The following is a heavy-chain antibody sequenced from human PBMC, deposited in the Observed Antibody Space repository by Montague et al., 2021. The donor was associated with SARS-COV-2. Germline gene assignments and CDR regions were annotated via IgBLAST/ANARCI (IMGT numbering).Heavy chain of an antibody. J-gene: IGHJ4*02. CDR2: IYYGGNT. V-gene: IGHV4-59*12. CDR3: ARGGGYSYGALDY. CDR1: GGSISGYY. D-gene: IGHD5-18*01. Sequence: SETLSLTCSISGGSISGYYWSWIRQPPGKGLEWIANIYYGGNTKFNPSLKSRVTISVDTSKNQVSLRLNSVTAADTAVYYCARGGGYSYGALDYWGQGTLVTVSS.